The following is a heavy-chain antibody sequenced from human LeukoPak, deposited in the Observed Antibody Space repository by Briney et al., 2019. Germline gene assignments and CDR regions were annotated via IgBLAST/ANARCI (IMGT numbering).Heavy chain of an antibody. CDR3: ARGEDGTGDYRPTYFDS. V-gene: IGHV3-21*01. Sequence: PGGSLRLSCAASGFTFSTYSMNWVRQAPGKGLEWVSSISSSSSYIYYADSVKGRFTISRDNAKNSLYLQMNSLRVEDTAVYYCARGEDGTGDYRPTYFDSWGQGTLVTVSS. CDR2: ISSSSSYI. D-gene: IGHD4-17*01. CDR1: GFTFSTYS. J-gene: IGHJ4*02.